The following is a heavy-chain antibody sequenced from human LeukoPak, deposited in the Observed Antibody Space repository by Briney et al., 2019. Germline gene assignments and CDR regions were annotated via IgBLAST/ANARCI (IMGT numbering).Heavy chain of an antibody. CDR3: AKALAVAGTLDY. D-gene: IGHD6-19*01. Sequence: GGSLRLSCAASGCTFSSYAMSWVRQAPGKGLEWVSAISGSGGSTYYADSVKGRFTISRDNSKNTLYLQMNSLRAEDTAVYYCAKALAVAGTLDYWGQGTLVTVSS. J-gene: IGHJ4*02. V-gene: IGHV3-23*01. CDR1: GCTFSSYA. CDR2: ISGSGGST.